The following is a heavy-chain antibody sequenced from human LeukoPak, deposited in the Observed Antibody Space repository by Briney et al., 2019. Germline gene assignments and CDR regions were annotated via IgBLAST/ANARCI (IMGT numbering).Heavy chain of an antibody. CDR3: ARERPPGDSSNWFLEGYFDI. V-gene: IGHV1-69*05. CDR1: GGTFISYA. D-gene: IGHD6-13*01. CDR2: ILPIFGTA. Sequence: SVKVSCKASGGTFISYAITWVRQAPGQGREWMGRILPIFGTANNAQKFQGRVTITTDESTSTAYMELSTLRSDDTAVYYCARERPPGDSSNWFLEGYFDIWGQGTLVTVSS. J-gene: IGHJ4*02.